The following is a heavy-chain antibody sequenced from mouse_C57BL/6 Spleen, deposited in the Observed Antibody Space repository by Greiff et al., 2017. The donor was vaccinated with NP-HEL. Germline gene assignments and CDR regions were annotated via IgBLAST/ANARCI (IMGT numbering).Heavy chain of an antibody. CDR2: ISGGGGNT. V-gene: IGHV5-9*01. J-gene: IGHJ4*01. CDR3: ARPRGDYYAMDY. CDR1: GFTFSSYT. Sequence: EVKLMESGGGLVKPGGSLKLSCAASGFTFSSYTMSWVRQTPEKRLEWVATISGGGGNTYYPDSVKGRFTISRDNAKNTLYLQMSSLRSEDTALYYCARPRGDYYAMDYWGQGTSVTVSS.